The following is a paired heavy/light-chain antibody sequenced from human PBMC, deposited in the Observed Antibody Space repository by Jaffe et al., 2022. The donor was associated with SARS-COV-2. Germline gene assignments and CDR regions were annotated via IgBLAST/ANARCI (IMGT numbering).Heavy chain of an antibody. CDR2: IYWNDDK. J-gene: IGHJ4*02. Sequence: QITLKESGPTLVKPTQTLTLTCTFSGFSLSTSGVGVGWIRQPPGKALEWLALIYWNDDKRYSPSLKSRLTITKDTSKNQVVLTMTNMDPVDTATYYCALLSRFVRYCSSTSCYGDGDYFDYWGQGTLVTVSS. V-gene: IGHV2-5*01. CDR3: ALLSRFVRYCSSTSCYGDGDYFDY. D-gene: IGHD2-2*01. CDR1: GFSLSTSGVG.
Light chain of an antibody. CDR2: SNN. CDR1: SSNIGSNT. J-gene: IGLJ3*02. V-gene: IGLV1-44*01. Sequence: QSVLTQPPSASGTPGQRVTISCSGSSSNIGSNTVNWYQQLPGTAPKLLIYSNNQRPSGVPDRFSGSKSGTSASLAISGLQSEDEADYYCAAWDDSLNGPTWVFGGGTKLTVL. CDR3: AAWDDSLNGPTWV.